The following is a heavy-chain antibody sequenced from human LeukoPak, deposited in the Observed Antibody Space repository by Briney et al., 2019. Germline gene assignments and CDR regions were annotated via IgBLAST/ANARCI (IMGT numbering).Heavy chain of an antibody. CDR1: GFTFSSYS. CDR2: ISSSSSYI. V-gene: IGHV3-21*01. D-gene: IGHD6-19*01. J-gene: IGHJ3*02. CDR3: ARVVAVAGRAFDI. Sequence: PGGSLRLSCAASGFTFSSYSINWVRQAPGKGLEWVSSISSSSSYIYYADSVKGRFTISRDNAKNSLYLQMNSLRAEDTAVYYCARVVAVAGRAFDIWGQGTMVTVSS.